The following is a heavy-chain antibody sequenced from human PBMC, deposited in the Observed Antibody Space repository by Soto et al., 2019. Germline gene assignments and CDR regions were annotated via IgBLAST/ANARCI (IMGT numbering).Heavy chain of an antibody. V-gene: IGHV4-59*01. Sequence: SETLSLTCTVSGGSISSYYWSWIRQPPGKGLEWIGYIYYSGSTNYNPSLKSRVTISVDTSKNQFSLKLSSVTAADTAVYYCAREDSSSGWYRFDYWGQGTLVTVSS. CDR3: AREDSSSGWYRFDY. D-gene: IGHD6-19*01. J-gene: IGHJ4*02. CDR2: IYYSGST. CDR1: GGSISSYY.